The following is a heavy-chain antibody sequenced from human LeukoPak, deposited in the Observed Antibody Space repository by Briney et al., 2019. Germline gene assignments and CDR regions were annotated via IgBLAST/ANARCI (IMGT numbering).Heavy chain of an antibody. D-gene: IGHD1-1*01. J-gene: IGHJ4*02. V-gene: IGHV4-59*01. Sequence: SETLFLTCTVSGGSISSYYWSWIRQPPGKGLEWIGYIYYSGSTNYNPSLKSRVTISVDTSKNQFSLKLSSVTAADTAVYYCARGGATVQSYYFDYWGQGTLVTVSS. CDR2: IYYSGST. CDR1: GGSISSYY. CDR3: ARGGATVQSYYFDY.